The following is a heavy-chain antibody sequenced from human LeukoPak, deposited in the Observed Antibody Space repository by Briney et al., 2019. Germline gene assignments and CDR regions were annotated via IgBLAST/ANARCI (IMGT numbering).Heavy chain of an antibody. D-gene: IGHD6-13*01. J-gene: IGHJ6*02. CDR2: ISYDGSNK. CDR1: GFTFSSYA. V-gene: IGHV3-30-3*01. CDR3: ARGSSSWYYYYYGMDV. Sequence: GRSLRLSCAASGFTFSSYAMHWVRQAPGKGLEWVAVISYDGSNKYYADSVKGRFTISRDNSKSTLYLQMNSLRAEDTAVYYCARGSSSWYYYYYGMDVWGQGTTVTVSS.